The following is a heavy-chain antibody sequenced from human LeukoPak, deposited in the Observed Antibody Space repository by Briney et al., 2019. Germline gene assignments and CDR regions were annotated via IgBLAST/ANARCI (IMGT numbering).Heavy chain of an antibody. D-gene: IGHD6-19*01. CDR2: ISHDGGSE. CDR1: GFTFSSYG. V-gene: IGHV3-30*18. Sequence: GGSLRLSCAASGFTFSSYGMHWFRQAPGKGLEWVAMISHDGGSEHYGDSVKGRLTISRDNSKNTLYLQMNSLRVEDTAVYYCAKDWGSSDWYNWFDPWGQGTLVTVSS. CDR3: AKDWGSSDWYNWFDP. J-gene: IGHJ5*02.